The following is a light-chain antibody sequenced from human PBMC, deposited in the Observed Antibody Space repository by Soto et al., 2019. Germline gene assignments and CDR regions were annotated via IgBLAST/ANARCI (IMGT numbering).Light chain of an antibody. CDR3: LQDYNYPLT. CDR2: AAS. Sequence: AIQMTQSPSSLSASVGDRVTITCRASQGIRNYLGWYQQKPGKAPKLLIYAASSLQSGVPSRFSGSGSGTDFTLTISSLQPEDFATYYCLQDYNYPLTFGQGTKVDIK. CDR1: QGIRNY. J-gene: IGKJ1*01. V-gene: IGKV1-6*01.